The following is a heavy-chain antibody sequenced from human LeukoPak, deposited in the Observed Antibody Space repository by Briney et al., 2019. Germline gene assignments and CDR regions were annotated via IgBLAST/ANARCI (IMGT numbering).Heavy chain of an antibody. D-gene: IGHD3-10*01. CDR1: GFTFSSYG. Sequence: SGGSLRLSCAASGFTFSSYGMHWVRQAPGKGLEWVAVISYDGSNKYYADSVKGRFTISRDNSKNTLYLQMNSLRAEDTAVYYCARDPPYYYGSGSTQAVDYWGQGTLVTVSS. V-gene: IGHV3-30*03. CDR3: ARDPPYYYGSGSTQAVDY. J-gene: IGHJ4*02. CDR2: ISYDGSNK.